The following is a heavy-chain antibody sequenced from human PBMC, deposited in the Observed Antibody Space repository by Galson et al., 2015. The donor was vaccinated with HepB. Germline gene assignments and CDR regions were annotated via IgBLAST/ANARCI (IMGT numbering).Heavy chain of an antibody. J-gene: IGHJ6*02. CDR1: GGSISSYY. D-gene: IGHD1-26*01. CDR3: ARAPGGLGYGMDV. Sequence: SETLSLTCTVSGGSISSYYWSWIRQSPGKGLEWIGYIYYSGSTTYNPSLKSRVTISVDTSKNQFSLKVASVTAADTAVYYCARAPGGLGYGMDVWGQGTTVTVSS. CDR2: IYYSGST. V-gene: IGHV4-59*01.